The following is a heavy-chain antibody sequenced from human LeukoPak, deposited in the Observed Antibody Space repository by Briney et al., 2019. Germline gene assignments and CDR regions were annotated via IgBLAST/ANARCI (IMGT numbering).Heavy chain of an antibody. V-gene: IGHV3-33*01. CDR3: ASSMAYNCLDY. D-gene: IGHD5-24*01. CDR1: GFTFSSYG. J-gene: IGHJ4*02. Sequence: GGSLRLSCAASGFTFSSYGMHWVRQAPGKGLEWVAVIWYDGSNKYYADSVKGRFTISRDNSKNTLYLQMNSLRPEDTAVYYCASSMAYNCLDYWGQGTLVTVSS. CDR2: IWYDGSNK.